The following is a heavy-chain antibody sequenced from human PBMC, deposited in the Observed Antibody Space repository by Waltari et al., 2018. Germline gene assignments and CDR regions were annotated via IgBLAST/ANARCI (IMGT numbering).Heavy chain of an antibody. CDR2: IYYSGST. J-gene: IGHJ4*02. Sequence: QVQLQESGPGLVKPSETLSLTCTVSGGSISSYYWSWIRPPPGKGLEWIGYIYYSGSTNYNPSLKSRVTISVDTSKNQFSLKLSSVTAADTAVYYCARESPGYSYGYYFDYWGQGTLVTVSS. CDR1: GGSISSYY. D-gene: IGHD5-18*01. V-gene: IGHV4-59*01. CDR3: ARESPGYSYGYYFDY.